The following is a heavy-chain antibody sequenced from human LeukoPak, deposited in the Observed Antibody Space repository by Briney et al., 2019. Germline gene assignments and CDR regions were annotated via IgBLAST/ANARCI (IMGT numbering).Heavy chain of an antibody. Sequence: VKVSCKVSGYTLTELSMHWVRQAPGKGLEWIGGFDPEDGETIYAQKFQGRVTMTEDTSTDTAYMELSSLRSEATAVYYCATDKGLIRYYYDSSGSPDYWGQGTLVTVSS. J-gene: IGHJ4*02. V-gene: IGHV1-24*01. D-gene: IGHD3-22*01. CDR3: ATDKGLIRYYYDSSGSPDY. CDR2: FDPEDGET. CDR1: GYTLTELS.